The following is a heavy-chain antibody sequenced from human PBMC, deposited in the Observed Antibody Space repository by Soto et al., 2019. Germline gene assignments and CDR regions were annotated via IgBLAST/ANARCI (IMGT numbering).Heavy chain of an antibody. D-gene: IGHD2-2*01. J-gene: IGHJ4*02. Sequence: EAQLVESGGGLVQPGGSLRLSCAASGFTFSAHTMNWVRQPPGKGLEWVSYIGTDAITTTYADSVKGRFTISRDNAKNSLYLQMDSLRDEDTAVYYCARDQADESCTNISCFSPLDYWGQGTLVTVSS. CDR3: ARDQADESCTNISCFSPLDY. CDR1: GFTFSAHT. V-gene: IGHV3-48*02. CDR2: IGTDAITT.